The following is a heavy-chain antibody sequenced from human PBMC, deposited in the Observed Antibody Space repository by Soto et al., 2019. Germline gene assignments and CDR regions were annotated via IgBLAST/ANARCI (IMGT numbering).Heavy chain of an antibody. CDR1: GYTFTSYA. J-gene: IGHJ4*02. V-gene: IGHV1-3*01. CDR2: INAGNGNT. CDR3: ARAEYCTNGVCYNLGY. D-gene: IGHD2-8*01. Sequence: ASVKASCKASGYTFTSYAMHWVRQAPGQRLEWMGWINAGNGNTKYSQKFQGRVTITRDTSASTAYMELSSLRSEDTAVYYCARAEYCTNGVCYNLGYWGQGTLVTVSS.